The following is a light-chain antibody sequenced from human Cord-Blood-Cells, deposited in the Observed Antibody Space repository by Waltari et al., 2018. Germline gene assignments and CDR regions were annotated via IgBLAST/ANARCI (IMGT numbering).Light chain of an antibody. J-gene: IGKJ2*03. CDR2: DAS. V-gene: IGKV3-11*01. Sequence: EIVLTQSPATLSLSPGERATLSCRPSQSVSSYLAWYQQKPGQAPRLLIYDASNRATGIPARFSGSGSGTDFTLTISSLEPEDFAVYYCQQRSNSFGQGTKLEIK. CDR1: QSVSSY. CDR3: QQRSNS.